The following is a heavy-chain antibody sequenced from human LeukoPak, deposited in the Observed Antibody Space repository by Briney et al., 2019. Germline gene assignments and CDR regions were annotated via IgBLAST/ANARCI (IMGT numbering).Heavy chain of an antibody. J-gene: IGHJ6*02. D-gene: IGHD3-10*01. CDR2: INHSGST. V-gene: IGHV4-34*01. Sequence: SETLSLTCAVYGGSFSGYYWSWIRQPPGKGLEWIGEINHSGSTNYNPSLKSRVTISVDTSKNQFSLKLSSVTAADTAVYCCARGSLTTYGSGSYYYYYGMDVWGQGTTVTVSS. CDR1: GGSFSGYY. CDR3: ARGSLTTYGSGSYYYYYGMDV.